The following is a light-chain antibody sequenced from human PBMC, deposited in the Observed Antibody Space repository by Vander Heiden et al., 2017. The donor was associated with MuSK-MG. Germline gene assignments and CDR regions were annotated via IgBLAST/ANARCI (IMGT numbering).Light chain of an antibody. CDR2: AAS. J-gene: IGKJ5*01. CDR3: QQSYRNPIT. CDR1: QSISSY. Sequence: IQMTQSPSSVSTSVGAGATITYRASQSISSYLNWYQQKPGKAPKLLIYAASSCESGVPARLSGRGSGTDFTLTIISLQAEDFAAYYCQQSYRNPITLGEGTRLEMK. V-gene: IGKV1-39*01.